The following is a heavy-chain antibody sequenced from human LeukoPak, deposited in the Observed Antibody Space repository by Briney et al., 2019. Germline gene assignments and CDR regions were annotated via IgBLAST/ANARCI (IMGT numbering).Heavy chain of an antibody. CDR2: ISSDGRSK. J-gene: IGHJ4*02. D-gene: IGHD2-15*01. Sequence: GGSLRLSCAASGFTFSSYNIHWVRQAPGKGLEWVAVISSDGRSKYYADSVKGRFTISRDNSKNTVYLQMNSLRTEDTAVYYCAKYFSGSFDYWGQGTLVTVSS. V-gene: IGHV3-30*18. CDR3: AKYFSGSFDY. CDR1: GFTFSSYN.